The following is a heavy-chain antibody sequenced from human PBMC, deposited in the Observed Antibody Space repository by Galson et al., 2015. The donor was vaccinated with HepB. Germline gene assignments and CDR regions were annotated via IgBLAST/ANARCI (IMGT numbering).Heavy chain of an antibody. J-gene: IGHJ4*02. CDR1: GFIFSNAW. Sequence: SLRLSCAGSGFIFSNAWMNWVRQAPGKGLEWVGRIKSKPDGEKIDYTAPVKGRSTISRDDSKNTEYLQVNSLKIEDSAVYYCATGSPVACLVYWGQGILVIVSS. CDR2: IKSKPDGEKI. D-gene: IGHD3-16*01. V-gene: IGHV3-15*07. CDR3: ATGSPVACLVY.